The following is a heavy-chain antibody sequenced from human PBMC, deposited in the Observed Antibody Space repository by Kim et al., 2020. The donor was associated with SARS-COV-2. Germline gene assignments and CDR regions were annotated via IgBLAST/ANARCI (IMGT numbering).Heavy chain of an antibody. V-gene: IGHV1-18*04. J-gene: IGHJ4*02. D-gene: IGHD5-12*01. CDR3: ARDRSGYDYGLFDY. CDR1: GYTFTSYG. Sequence: ASVKVSCKASGYTFTSYGISWVRQAPGQGLEWMGWISAYNGNTNYAQKLQGRVTMTTDTSTSTAYMELRSLRSDDTAVYYCARDRSGYDYGLFDYWGQGTLVTVSS. CDR2: ISAYNGNT.